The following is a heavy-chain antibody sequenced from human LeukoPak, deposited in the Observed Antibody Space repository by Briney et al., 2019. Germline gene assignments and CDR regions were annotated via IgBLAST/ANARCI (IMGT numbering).Heavy chain of an antibody. V-gene: IGHV5-51*01. CDR1: GYNFTNYW. Sequence: GESLQISCKSSGYNFTNYWINWVRQMPGKGLEWMGIIYPGDSDTRYSPSFQGQVTISADKSITTAYLQWSSLKASDTAMYYCARVLTGSSWFDAFDIWGQGTMVTVSS. CDR3: ARVLTGSSWFDAFDI. CDR2: IYPGDSDT. D-gene: IGHD6-13*01. J-gene: IGHJ3*02.